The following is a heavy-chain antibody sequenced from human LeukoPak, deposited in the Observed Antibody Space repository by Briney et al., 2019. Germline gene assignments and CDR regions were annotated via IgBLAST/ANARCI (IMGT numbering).Heavy chain of an antibody. Sequence: ASVKVSCKVSGYTLTELSMHWVRQAPGQGLEWMGGIIPIFGTANYAQKFQGRVTITADESTSTAYMELSSLRSEDTAVYYCATKSDSGWFGYWGQGTLVTVSS. CDR2: IIPIFGTA. D-gene: IGHD6-19*01. V-gene: IGHV1-69*13. J-gene: IGHJ4*02. CDR3: ATKSDSGWFGY. CDR1: GYTLTELS.